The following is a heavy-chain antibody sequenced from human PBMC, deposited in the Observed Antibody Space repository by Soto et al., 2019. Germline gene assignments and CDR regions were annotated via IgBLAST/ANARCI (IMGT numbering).Heavy chain of an antibody. V-gene: IGHV1-18*01. CDR1: GYTFTSYG. CDR3: ARDRSLWFGSNWFDP. CDR2: ISAYNGNT. Sequence: ASVKVSCKASGYTFTSYGISWVRQAPGQGLEWMGWISAYNGNTNYAQKLQGRVTMTTDTSTSTAYMELRSLRSDDTAVYYCARDRSLWFGSNWFDPWGQGTLVTVSS. D-gene: IGHD3-10*01. J-gene: IGHJ5*02.